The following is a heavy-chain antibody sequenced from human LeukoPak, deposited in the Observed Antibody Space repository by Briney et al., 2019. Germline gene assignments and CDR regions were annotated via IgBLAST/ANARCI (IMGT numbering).Heavy chain of an antibody. CDR2: ISSSGRTI. D-gene: IGHD5-18*01. V-gene: IGHV3-48*01. Sequence: GESLRLSCAPSGITFSNYSMNWVRQAPGKGLEWVSYISSSGRTIYYADSVKGRFTISRDNAKSSLYLQMNSLRAEDTAVYYCTRGSGYSYGYRPPFYYYMDVWGKGTTVTVSS. CDR1: GITFSNYS. CDR3: TRGSGYSYGYRPPFYYYMDV. J-gene: IGHJ6*03.